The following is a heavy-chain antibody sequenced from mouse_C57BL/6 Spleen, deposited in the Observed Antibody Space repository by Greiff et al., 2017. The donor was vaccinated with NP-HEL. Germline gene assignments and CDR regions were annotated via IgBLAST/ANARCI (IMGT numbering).Heavy chain of an antibody. CDR3: TRVDSSYAMDY. CDR1: GYTFTDYE. CDR2: IDPETGGT. Sequence: QVQLQQSGAELVRPGASVTLSCKASGYTFTDYEMHWVKQTPVHGLEWIGAIDPETGGTAYNQKFKGKAILTADKSSSTAYMELRSLTSEDSAVYYCTRVDSSYAMDYWGQGTSVTVSS. V-gene: IGHV1-15*01. D-gene: IGHD1-1*01. J-gene: IGHJ4*01.